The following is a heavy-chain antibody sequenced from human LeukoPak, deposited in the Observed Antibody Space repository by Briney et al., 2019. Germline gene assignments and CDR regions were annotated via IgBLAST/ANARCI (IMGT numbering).Heavy chain of an antibody. Sequence: PGGSLRLSCAASGFTFSSYAMSWVRQAPGKGLEWVAVISYDGSNKYYADSVKGRFTISRDNSKNTLYLQMNSLRAEDTAVYYCAKESDDHEVDYWGQGTLVTVSS. CDR1: GFTFSSYA. CDR2: ISYDGSNK. J-gene: IGHJ4*02. D-gene: IGHD1-1*01. V-gene: IGHV3-30*18. CDR3: AKESDDHEVDY.